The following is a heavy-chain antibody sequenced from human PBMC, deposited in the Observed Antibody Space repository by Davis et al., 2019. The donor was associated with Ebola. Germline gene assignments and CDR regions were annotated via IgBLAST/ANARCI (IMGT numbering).Heavy chain of an antibody. V-gene: IGHV1-46*01. J-gene: IGHJ4*02. CDR2: INPSGGST. Sequence: AASVKVSCKASGYTFTSYYIHWVRQAPGQGLEWMGIINPSGGSTFYAQKFQGRVTMTRDTSTSKVYMEMSSLRSEDTAVYYCARAGGFSRTWYGGNYWGQGTLVTGSS. CDR1: GYTFTSYY. D-gene: IGHD6-13*01. CDR3: ARAGGFSRTWYGGNY.